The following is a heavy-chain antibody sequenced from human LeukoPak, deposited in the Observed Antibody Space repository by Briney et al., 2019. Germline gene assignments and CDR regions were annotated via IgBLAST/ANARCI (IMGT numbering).Heavy chain of an antibody. CDR3: ARSQYSYDFFDY. Sequence: SETMSLTCTVSGGSISYYYWTWIRQPPGKGLEWTGSIYYSGSTNYNPSLKSRVTISVDTSKNQFSLKLSSVTAADTAMYYCARSQYSYDFFDYWGQGTLVTVSS. CDR2: IYYSGST. J-gene: IGHJ4*02. V-gene: IGHV4-59*08. D-gene: IGHD5-18*01. CDR1: GGSISYYY.